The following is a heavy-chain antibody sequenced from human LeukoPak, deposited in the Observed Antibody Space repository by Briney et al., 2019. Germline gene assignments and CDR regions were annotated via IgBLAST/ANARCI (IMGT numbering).Heavy chain of an antibody. J-gene: IGHJ4*02. D-gene: IGHD3-16*01. CDR1: GYTLSLLS. V-gene: IGHV1-24*01. CDR3: ATESYGYNYY. CDR2: FDPEDGET. Sequence: GASVKVSCKVSGYTLSLLSMHWVRQAPGNGLEWMGGFDPEDGETIYAQKFQGRVTMTEDTSTDTAYMEMRSLRSEVTAVYYCATESYGYNYYWGQGTLVTVSS.